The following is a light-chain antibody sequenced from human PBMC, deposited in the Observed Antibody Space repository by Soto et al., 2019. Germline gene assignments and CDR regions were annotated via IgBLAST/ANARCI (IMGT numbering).Light chain of an antibody. V-gene: IGLV2-14*01. J-gene: IGLJ3*02. CDR2: EVS. CDR1: SSDVGTYNY. CDR3: TSYTTSSTLV. Sequence: QSALTQPASVSGSPGQSITFSCTGSSSDVGTYNYVSWYQQLPGKAPKLLIYEVSNRPSGVSDRFSGSKSGITASLTISGLQSEDEGDYYCTSYTTSSTLVFGGGTKVTVL.